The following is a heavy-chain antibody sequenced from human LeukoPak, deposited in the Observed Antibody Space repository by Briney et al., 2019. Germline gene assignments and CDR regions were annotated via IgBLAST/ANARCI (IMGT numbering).Heavy chain of an antibody. J-gene: IGHJ4*02. CDR1: GGSISSYY. CDR3: ARDFLRLGELSLGY. V-gene: IGHV4-59*01. Sequence: SETLSLTCTVSGGSISSYYWSWIRQPPGKGLEWIGYIYYTGSTDYNPSLKSRVAISVDTSKNQFSLKLSSVTAADTAVYYCARDFLRLGELSLGYWGQGTLVTVSS. CDR2: IYYTGST. D-gene: IGHD3-16*02.